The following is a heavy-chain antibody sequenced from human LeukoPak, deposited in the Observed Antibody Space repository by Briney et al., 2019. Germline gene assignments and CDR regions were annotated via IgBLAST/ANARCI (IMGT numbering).Heavy chain of an antibody. D-gene: IGHD3-22*01. CDR1: GGSVSINNW. Sequence: SGTLSLTCAVSGGSVSINNWWSWVRQPPGKGLEWIGEIYRDGTTNYNPSLRSRVTILVDKSRNQFSLKLNSVTAADTAVYYCATTDGYYYDSSGYYGEYGMDVWGQGTTVTVSS. J-gene: IGHJ6*02. CDR2: IYRDGTT. CDR3: ATTDGYYYDSSGYYGEYGMDV. V-gene: IGHV4-4*02.